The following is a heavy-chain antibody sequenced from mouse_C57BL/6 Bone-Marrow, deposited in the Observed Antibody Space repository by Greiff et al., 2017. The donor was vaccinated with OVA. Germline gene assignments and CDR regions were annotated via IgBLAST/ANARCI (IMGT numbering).Heavy chain of an antibody. D-gene: IGHD1-1*02. J-gene: IGHJ2*01. V-gene: IGHV1-61*01. CDR2: IYPSDSET. CDR1: GYTFTSYW. Sequence: QVQLQQPGAELVRPGSSVKLSCKASGYTFTSYWMDWVKQRPGQGLEWIGNIYPSDSETHYNQKFKDKATLTVDKSSSTAYMQLSSLTSEYSAVYYCARGWGLTFDYWGQGTTLTVSS. CDR3: ARGWGLTFDY.